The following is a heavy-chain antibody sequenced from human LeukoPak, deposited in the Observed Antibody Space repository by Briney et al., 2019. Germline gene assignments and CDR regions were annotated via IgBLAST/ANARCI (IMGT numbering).Heavy chain of an antibody. CDR2: ISKDGNEI. CDR3: VTDGDKWNDFEY. J-gene: IGHJ4*02. CDR1: GLSLSNFW. D-gene: IGHD1-1*01. V-gene: IGHV3-7*01. Sequence: GRSLRLSCAASGLSLSNFWMHWVRQAPGKGLEWVAIISKDGNEIKYVDSVKGRFTLSRDNAKNSVYLQMNSLRTEDTALYYCVTDGDKWNDFEYWGQGTLVTVSS.